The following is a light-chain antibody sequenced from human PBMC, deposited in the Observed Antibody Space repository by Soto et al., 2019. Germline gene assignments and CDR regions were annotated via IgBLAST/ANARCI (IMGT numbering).Light chain of an antibody. Sequence: QSVLTQPPSVSGSPGQSVTISCTGTSSDVGKYDRVSWYQQPPGTAPRLIMYEVTNRPSGVPARFSGSKSGNTASLTISGLQAEDEADYFCSSYTSACRSVLGAGTKVTVL. CDR2: EVT. CDR3: SSYTSACRSV. CDR1: SSDVGKYDR. J-gene: IGLJ1*01. V-gene: IGLV2-18*02.